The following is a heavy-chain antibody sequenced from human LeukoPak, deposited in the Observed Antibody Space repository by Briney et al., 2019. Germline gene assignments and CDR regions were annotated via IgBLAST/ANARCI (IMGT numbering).Heavy chain of an antibody. CDR1: GFTFSSYE. CDR3: ARAAVSGWYELDY. CDR2: ISSSGSTI. J-gene: IGHJ4*02. Sequence: AGGSLRLSCAASGFTFSSYEMTWVRQAPGKGLEWVSYISSSGSTIYYADSVKGRSTISRDNAKNSLYLQMNSLRAEDTAVYYCARAAVSGWYELDYWGQGTLVTVSS. D-gene: IGHD6-19*01. V-gene: IGHV3-48*03.